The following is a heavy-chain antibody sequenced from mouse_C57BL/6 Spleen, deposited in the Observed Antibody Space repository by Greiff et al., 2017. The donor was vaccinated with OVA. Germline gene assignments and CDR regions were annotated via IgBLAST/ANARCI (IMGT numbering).Heavy chain of an antibody. CDR2: ISDGGSYT. J-gene: IGHJ1*03. D-gene: IGHD4-1*01. CDR1: GFTFSSYA. CDR3: ARGLTGARYFDV. V-gene: IGHV5-4*01. Sequence: EVQVVESGGGLVKPGGSLKLSCAASGFTFSSYAMSWVRQTPEKRLEWVATISDGGSYTYYPDNVKGRFTISRDNAKNNLYLQMSHLKSEDTAMYYCARGLTGARYFDVWGTGTTVTVAS.